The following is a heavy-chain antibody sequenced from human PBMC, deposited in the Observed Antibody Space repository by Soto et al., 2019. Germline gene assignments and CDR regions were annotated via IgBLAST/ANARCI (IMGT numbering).Heavy chain of an antibody. CDR1: GFTFSSYG. J-gene: IGHJ4*02. D-gene: IGHD6-13*01. Sequence: GGSLRLSCAASGFTFSSYGMHWVRQAPGKGLEWVAVISYDGSNKYYADSVKGRFTISRDNSKNTLYLQMNSLRAEDTAVYYCAKDSGDSSSWVFDYWGQGTLVTVSS. CDR3: AKDSGDSSSWVFDY. V-gene: IGHV3-30*18. CDR2: ISYDGSNK.